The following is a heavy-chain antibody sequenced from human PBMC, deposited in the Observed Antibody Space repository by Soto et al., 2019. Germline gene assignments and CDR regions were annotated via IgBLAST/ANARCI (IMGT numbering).Heavy chain of an antibody. J-gene: IGHJ6*01. V-gene: IGHV1-46*01. Sequence: ASVKVSCKASGYTFTSYYMHWVRQAPGQGLEGMGIINPSGGSTSYAQKYQGRVTMTRDTSTSTVYMELSSLRSEDTAVYYCARCVIQLSYYYCMEGRRRQSTVTVGS. CDR3: ARCVIQLSYYYCMEG. D-gene: IGHD5-18*01. CDR2: INPSGGST. CDR1: GYTFTSYY.